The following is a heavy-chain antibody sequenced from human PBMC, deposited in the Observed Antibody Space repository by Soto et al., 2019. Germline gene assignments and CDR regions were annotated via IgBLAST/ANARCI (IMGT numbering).Heavy chain of an antibody. CDR3: TSLYYGH. CDR1: EFTFTNAW. Sequence: GGSLSLSCAASEFTFTNAWMSWVRQAPGKGLEWVGRIKSKTAGGTTDYAAPVQGRFTISRDESRNTLYLQMNSLKTEDTAVYYCTSLYYGHWGQGTLVTVSS. CDR2: IKSKTAGGTT. D-gene: IGHD4-17*01. J-gene: IGHJ4*02. V-gene: IGHV3-15*01.